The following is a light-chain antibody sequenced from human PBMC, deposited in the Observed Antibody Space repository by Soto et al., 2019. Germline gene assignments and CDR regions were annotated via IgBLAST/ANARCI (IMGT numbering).Light chain of an antibody. CDR2: NAF. CDR1: QGINNY. J-gene: IGKJ2*01. Sequence: DIQMTQSPSSLSASIGDRVTITCRTSQGINNYLNWYQQKPGMAPRLLIYNAFSLQGGVPSRFSGSGSGTDFTLMISSLQSEDFATYFCQQSFITPHTFGQGTKVDIK. V-gene: IGKV1-39*01. CDR3: QQSFITPHT.